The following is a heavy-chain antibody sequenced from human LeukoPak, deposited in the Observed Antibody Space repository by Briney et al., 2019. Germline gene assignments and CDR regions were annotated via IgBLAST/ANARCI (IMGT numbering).Heavy chain of an antibody. J-gene: IGHJ4*02. V-gene: IGHV4-39*07. Sequence: PSETLSLTCTVSGGSISSSSYYWGWIRQPPGKGLEWIGSIYYSGSTYYNPSLKSRVTISIDTSKNQFSLRLRSVTAADTAVYYCAREILYDSTGYYLWGQGTVVTVSS. CDR1: GGSISSSSYY. CDR2: IYYSGST. CDR3: AREILYDSTGYYL. D-gene: IGHD3-22*01.